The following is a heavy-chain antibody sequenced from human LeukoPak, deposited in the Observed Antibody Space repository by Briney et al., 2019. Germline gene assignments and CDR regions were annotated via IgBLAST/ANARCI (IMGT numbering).Heavy chain of an antibody. CDR3: ARGTVLTGYASFDY. Sequence: SETLSLTCAVNGGSFSGYYWTWIRQSPGKGLEWIGEIIHSGRADYSPSLKSRLTLSVDPSMNHFSLRLSSVTAADTAVYYCARGTVLTGYASFDYWGQGALVTVSS. CDR2: IIHSGRA. D-gene: IGHD3-16*01. CDR1: GGSFSGYY. J-gene: IGHJ4*02. V-gene: IGHV4-34*01.